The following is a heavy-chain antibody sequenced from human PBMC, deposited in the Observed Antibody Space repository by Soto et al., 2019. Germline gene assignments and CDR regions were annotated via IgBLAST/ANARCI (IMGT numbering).Heavy chain of an antibody. Sequence: SVKVSCKASGGTFSSYAISWVLQAPGQGLEWMGGIIPIFGTANYAQKFQGRVTITADESTSTAYMELSSLRSEDTAVYYCAGAGVAPGLTGFDPWGQGTLITVSS. CDR1: GGTFSSYA. J-gene: IGHJ5*02. CDR3: AGAGVAPGLTGFDP. D-gene: IGHD3-3*01. V-gene: IGHV1-69*13. CDR2: IIPIFGTA.